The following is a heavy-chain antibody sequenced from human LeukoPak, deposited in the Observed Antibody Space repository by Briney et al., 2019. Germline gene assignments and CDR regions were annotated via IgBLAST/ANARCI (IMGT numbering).Heavy chain of an antibody. CDR2: INPNSGGT. CDR1: GGTFSSYA. J-gene: IGHJ4*02. D-gene: IGHD3-10*01. V-gene: IGHV1-2*02. CDR3: ARGLLGELLFDY. Sequence: GASVKVSCKASGGTFSSYAISWVRQATGQGLEWMGWINPNSGGTNYAQKFQGRVTMTRDTSISTAYMELSRLRSDDTAVYYCARGLLGELLFDYWGQGTLVTVSS.